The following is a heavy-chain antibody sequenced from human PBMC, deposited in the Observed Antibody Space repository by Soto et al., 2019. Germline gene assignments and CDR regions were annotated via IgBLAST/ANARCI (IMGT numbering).Heavy chain of an antibody. V-gene: IGHV1-18*04. Sequence: QVQLVQSGVEVKKPGASVKVSCKASGYGFSSYGLAWVRQAPGQGLEWMGWSSSYNRNTRYAQRLQGRVSMTTDSSTSTAYMELRSLRSDDTAVYYFARIAWEISDAFDIWGQGTMVTVSS. CDR2: SSSYNRNT. J-gene: IGHJ3*02. CDR3: ARIAWEISDAFDI. CDR1: GYGFSSYG. D-gene: IGHD1-26*01.